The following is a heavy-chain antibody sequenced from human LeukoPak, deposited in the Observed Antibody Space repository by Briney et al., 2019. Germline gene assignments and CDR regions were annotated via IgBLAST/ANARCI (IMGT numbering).Heavy chain of an antibody. J-gene: IGHJ4*02. D-gene: IGHD5-24*01. CDR3: ARGGDGYNYVDY. CDR2: IFFSGTT. CDR1: GGSIGRYY. V-gene: IGHV4-59*01. Sequence: KPSETLSLTCTVPGGSIGRYYWSWIRQPPGKGLEWIAYIFFSGTTKYNPSLESRVTISVDTSKNQFSLDLTSVIAADTALYYCARGGDGYNYVDYWGPGTLVTVSS.